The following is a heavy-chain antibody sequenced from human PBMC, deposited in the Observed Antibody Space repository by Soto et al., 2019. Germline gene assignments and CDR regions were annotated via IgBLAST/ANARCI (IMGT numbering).Heavy chain of an antibody. V-gene: IGHV4-30-2*01. J-gene: IGHJ4*02. CDR2: FYHSRST. D-gene: IGHD4-17*01. CDR1: GGSISSGGYS. CDR3: ARGLGDYVGSDY. Sequence: SETLSLTCAVSGGSISSGGYSWSWIRQPPGKGLEWIGYFYHSRSTYYNPSLKSRVTISVDRSKNQFSLKLRSVTAADTAVYYCARGLGDYVGSDYWGQGTLVTVSS.